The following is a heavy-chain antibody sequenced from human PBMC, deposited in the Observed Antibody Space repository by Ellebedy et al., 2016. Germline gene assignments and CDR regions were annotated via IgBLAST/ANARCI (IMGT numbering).Heavy chain of an antibody. V-gene: IGHV3-23*01. CDR2: ISGSGGST. D-gene: IGHD6-19*01. CDR1: GFTFSSYA. J-gene: IGHJ3*02. Sequence: GGSLRLSXAASGFTFSSYAMSWVRQAPGKGLEWVSAISGSGGSTYYADSVKGRFTISRDNSKNTLYLQMNSLRAEDTAVYYCTRHSRVFVADDAFDMWGQGTMVTVSS. CDR3: TRHSRVFVADDAFDM.